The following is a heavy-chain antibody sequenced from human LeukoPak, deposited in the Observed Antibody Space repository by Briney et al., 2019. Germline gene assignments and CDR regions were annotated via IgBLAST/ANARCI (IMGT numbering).Heavy chain of an antibody. J-gene: IGHJ4*02. CDR3: AKDRPVVVITYLFDY. D-gene: IGHD3-22*01. CDR2: FTSRSRSI. CDR1: GFAFSSYS. Sequence: GGSLRLSCAASGFAFSSYSMTWVRQAPGKGLEWLSSFTSRSRSIYYADSVKGRFTISRDNSKNTLYLQMNSLRAEDTAVYYCAKDRPVVVITYLFDYWGQGTLVTVSS. V-gene: IGHV3-21*01.